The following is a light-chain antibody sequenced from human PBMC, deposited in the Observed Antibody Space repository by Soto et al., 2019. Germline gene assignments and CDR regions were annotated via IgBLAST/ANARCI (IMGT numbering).Light chain of an antibody. CDR3: TSYTSDSTYV. J-gene: IGLJ1*01. V-gene: IGLV2-14*01. CDR2: DVS. CDR1: STDVGRYNY. Sequence: SVLPQPASVSGSPGQSITISCTGTSTDVGRYNYVSWYQQHPGKAPKLMVYDVSNRPSWVSNRFSGPKSGITASLTISGLQAEDEADYYCTSYTSDSTYVFGTGTKVTVL.